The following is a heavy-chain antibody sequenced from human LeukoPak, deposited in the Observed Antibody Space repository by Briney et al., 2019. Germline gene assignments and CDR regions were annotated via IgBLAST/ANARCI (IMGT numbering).Heavy chain of an antibody. Sequence: SETLSLTCSVSGGSISGYHWSWIRQPPGKGLEWLGYIYYSGSSNYNPSLKSRVTISVDTSKNQFSLKLSSVTAADTAVYYCARDFRGPTMVRGVPGNYWGQGTLVTVSS. V-gene: IGHV4-59*01. CDR1: GGSISGYH. D-gene: IGHD3-10*01. J-gene: IGHJ4*02. CDR3: ARDFRGPTMVRGVPGNY. CDR2: IYYSGSS.